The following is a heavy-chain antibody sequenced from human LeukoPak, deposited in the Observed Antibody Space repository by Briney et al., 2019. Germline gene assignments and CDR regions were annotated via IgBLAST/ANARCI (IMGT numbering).Heavy chain of an antibody. J-gene: IGHJ4*02. D-gene: IGHD5-24*01. CDR1: GGSISSSNW. CDR2: IYHSGST. V-gene: IGHV4-4*02. CDR3: ARGAMATTPSFDY. Sequence: PSGTLSLTCSVSGGSISSSNWWSWVRQPPGKGLEWIGEIYHSGSTNYNPSLKSRVTMSVDKSRNQFSLRLTSVTAADTAVYYCARGAMATTPSFDYWGQGTLVTVSS.